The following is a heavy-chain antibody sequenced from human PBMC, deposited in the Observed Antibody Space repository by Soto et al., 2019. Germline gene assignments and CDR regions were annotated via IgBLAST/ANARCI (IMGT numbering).Heavy chain of an antibody. V-gene: IGHV1-46*03. CDR2: INPSGGST. D-gene: IGHD6-13*01. CDR3: ALGGGRYSSSWYGFNY. J-gene: IGHJ4*02. CDR1: GYTFAIYY. Sequence: GASVKVSCKASGYTFAIYYMHWVRQATGQGLEWMGIINPSGGSTSYAQKFQGRVTMTRDTSTSTVYMELSSLRSEDTAVYYCALGGGRYSSSWYGFNYWGQGTLVTVSS.